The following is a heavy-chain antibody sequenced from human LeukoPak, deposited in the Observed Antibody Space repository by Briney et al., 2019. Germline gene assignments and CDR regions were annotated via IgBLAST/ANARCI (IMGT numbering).Heavy chain of an antibody. J-gene: IGHJ4*02. CDR1: GGSFSNYY. D-gene: IGHD5/OR15-5a*01. CDR2: ITHSGST. V-gene: IGHV4-34*01. Sequence: SETLSLTCAVSGGSFSNYYLSWVRQPPGKGLEWIGEITHSGSTNYNPSLKSRVTISVDTSKSQFSLKLRSVAGADTAVYYCAPICGVYSDFDSWGQGTLVTVSS. CDR3: APICGVYSDFDS.